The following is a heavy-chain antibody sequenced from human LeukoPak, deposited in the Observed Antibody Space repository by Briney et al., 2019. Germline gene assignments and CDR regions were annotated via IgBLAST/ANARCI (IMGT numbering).Heavy chain of an antibody. V-gene: IGHV3-23*01. D-gene: IGHD3-10*01. Sequence: GGSLRLSCAASGFTFSSYAMSWVRQAPGKGLEWVSAISGSGGSTYYADSVKGRFTISRDNSKNTLYLQMNSLRAEDTAVYYCASFGPYYYGSGSYYKNWFDPWGQGTLVTVSS. CDR3: ASFGPYYYGSGSYYKNWFDP. CDR1: GFTFSSYA. CDR2: ISGSGGST. J-gene: IGHJ5*02.